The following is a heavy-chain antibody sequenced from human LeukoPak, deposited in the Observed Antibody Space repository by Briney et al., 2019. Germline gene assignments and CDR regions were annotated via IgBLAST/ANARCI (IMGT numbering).Heavy chain of an antibody. CDR3: AKGVGGIYYYYYMDV. CDR1: GFAFSSSA. D-gene: IGHD3-16*01. CDR2: ISGSGGTT. Sequence: GGSLRLSCAASGFAFSSSAMSWVRQATGKGLEWVSAISGSGGTTYYADSVKGRFTISRDNSKSTLYLHMNSLRAEDTAVYYCAKGVGGIYYYYYMDVWGKGTTVTVSS. V-gene: IGHV3-23*01. J-gene: IGHJ6*03.